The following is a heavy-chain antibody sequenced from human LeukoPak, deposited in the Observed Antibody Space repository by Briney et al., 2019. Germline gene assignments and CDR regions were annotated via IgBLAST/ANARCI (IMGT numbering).Heavy chain of an antibody. V-gene: IGHV3-53*05. J-gene: IGHJ4*02. D-gene: IGHD2-2*02. CDR1: GFSVSSNY. CDR3: ARPVRGAISYYFDY. Sequence: GGSLRLSCAASGFSVSSNYMSWVRQAPGKGLEWVSVIYSGGSTYYADSVKGRFTISRDNSENTLYLQMNSLRAEDTAVYYCARPVRGAISYYFDYWGQGTLVTVSS. CDR2: IYSGGST.